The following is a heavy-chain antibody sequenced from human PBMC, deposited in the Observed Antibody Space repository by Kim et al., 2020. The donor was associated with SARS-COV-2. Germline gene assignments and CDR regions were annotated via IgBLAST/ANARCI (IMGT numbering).Heavy chain of an antibody. J-gene: IGHJ6*02. D-gene: IGHD2-2*01. Sequence: GGSLRLSCAASGFTFSSYSMNWVRQAPGKGREWVSYISSSSSTIYYADSVKGRFTISRDNAKNSLYLQMNSLRDEDTAVYYCARVPRFQGATTGYQLLLRYYYYGMDVWGQGTTVTVSS. CDR3: ARVPRFQGATTGYQLLLRYYYYGMDV. CDR1: GFTFSSYS. V-gene: IGHV3-48*02. CDR2: ISSSSSTI.